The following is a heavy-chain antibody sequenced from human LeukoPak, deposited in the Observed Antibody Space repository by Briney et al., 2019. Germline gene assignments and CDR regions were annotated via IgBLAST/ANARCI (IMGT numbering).Heavy chain of an antibody. J-gene: IGHJ5*01. Sequence: SETLSLTCTVSGDSISNYPWNWIRQPPGKGLEWIGYTYYNGNTNSNPSLRSRVSMSVDTSKNQFSLKLTSMTAADTAIYYCARRIVGTGWGRENWLDSWGQGTLVTVSS. CDR2: TYYNGNT. V-gene: IGHV4-59*08. D-gene: IGHD3/OR15-3a*01. CDR1: GDSISNYP. CDR3: ARRIVGTGWGRENWLDS.